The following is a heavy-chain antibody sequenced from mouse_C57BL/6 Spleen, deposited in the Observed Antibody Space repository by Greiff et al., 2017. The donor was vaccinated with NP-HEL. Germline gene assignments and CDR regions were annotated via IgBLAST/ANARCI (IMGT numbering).Heavy chain of an antibody. J-gene: IGHJ3*01. CDR2: ISNGGGST. D-gene: IGHD1-1*01. V-gene: IGHV5-12*01. CDR1: GFTFSDYY. Sequence: EVKLMESGGGLVQPGGSLKLSCAASGFTFSDYYMYWVRQTPEKRLEWVAYISNGGGSTYYPDTVKGRFTISRDNAKNTLYRQMSRLKSEDTAMYYCARGGYYGSSLGFAYWGQGTLVTVSA. CDR3: ARGGYYGSSLGFAY.